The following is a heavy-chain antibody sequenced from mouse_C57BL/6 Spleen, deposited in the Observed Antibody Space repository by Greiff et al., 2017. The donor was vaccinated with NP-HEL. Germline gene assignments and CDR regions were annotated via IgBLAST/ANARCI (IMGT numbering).Heavy chain of an antibody. D-gene: IGHD2-3*01. Sequence: QVQLQQPGAELVKPGASVKLSCKASGYTFTSYWMQWVKQRPGQGLEWIGEIDPSDSYTNYNQKFKGKATFTVDTSSSTAYMQLSSLTSEDSAVYYCARIYDGYYPWFAYWGQGTLVTVSA. V-gene: IGHV1-50*01. CDR1: GYTFTSYW. CDR3: ARIYDGYYPWFAY. J-gene: IGHJ3*01. CDR2: IDPSDSYT.